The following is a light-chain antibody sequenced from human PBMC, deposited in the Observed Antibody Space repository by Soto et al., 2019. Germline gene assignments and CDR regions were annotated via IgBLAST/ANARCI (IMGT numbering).Light chain of an antibody. CDR1: QSVNRNY. CDR2: GAS. V-gene: IGKV3-20*01. J-gene: IGKJ2*01. Sequence: EMVLTQSPGTLSLSPGERATLSCRASQSVNRNYLAWYQQKPGQAPRLLIYGASSRTTGIPDRFSGSGSGTDYTRTINSLEPEDSAVYYCQQYGTSLYTFGQGTKLEIK. CDR3: QQYGTSLYT.